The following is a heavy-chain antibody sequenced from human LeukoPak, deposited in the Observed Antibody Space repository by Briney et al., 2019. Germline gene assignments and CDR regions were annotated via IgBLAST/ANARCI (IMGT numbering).Heavy chain of an antibody. CDR3: ARGRVSSSTWHSTYYYYFYMDV. Sequence: SETLSLTCSVSDDSITIYYWTWTRQPPGKGLEWIGYIDHTGTTNYNPSLNSRVTISRDTSKNHLSLQLSSVTAADTAVYFCARGRVSSSTWHSTYYYYFYMDVWGKGTTVTVSS. V-gene: IGHV4-59*01. CDR2: IDHTGTT. J-gene: IGHJ6*03. CDR1: DDSITIYY. D-gene: IGHD4-11*01.